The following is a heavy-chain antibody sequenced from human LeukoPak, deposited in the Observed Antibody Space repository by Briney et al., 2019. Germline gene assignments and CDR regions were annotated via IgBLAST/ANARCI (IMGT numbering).Heavy chain of an antibody. J-gene: IGHJ6*02. D-gene: IGHD2-21*02. CDR3: ARGLPPWSYGMDV. CDR2: IYYSGST. CDR1: GGSISSGGYY. Sequence: PSETLSLTCTVSGGSISSGGYYWSWIRQHPGKGLEWIGYIYYSGSTYYNPSLKSRVTISVDTSKNQFSLKLSSVTAADTAVYYCARGLPPWSYGMDVWGQGTTVTVSS. V-gene: IGHV4-30-4*08.